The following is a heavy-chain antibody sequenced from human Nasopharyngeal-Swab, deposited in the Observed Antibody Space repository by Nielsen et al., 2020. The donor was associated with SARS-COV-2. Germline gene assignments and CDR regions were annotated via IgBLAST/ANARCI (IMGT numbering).Heavy chain of an antibody. J-gene: IGHJ4*02. Sequence: SGPTLVKPTETLTLTCTVSGFSLSNARMGVSWIRQPPGKALEWLAHIFSNDEKSYGTSLKSRLTISKDTSKSQVVLTMTNMDPVDTATYYCARSGYSYGRRYFDYWGQGTLVTVSS. CDR2: IFSNDEK. V-gene: IGHV2-26*01. D-gene: IGHD5-18*01. CDR3: ARSGYSYGRRYFDY. CDR1: GFSLSNARMG.